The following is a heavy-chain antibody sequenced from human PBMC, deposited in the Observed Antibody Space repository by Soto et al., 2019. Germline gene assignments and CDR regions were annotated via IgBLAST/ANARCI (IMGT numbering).Heavy chain of an antibody. D-gene: IGHD1-7*01. Sequence: SETLSLTCTVSGGSISSYYWSWIRQPPGKGLEWIGYIYYSGSTNYNPSLKSRVTISVDTSKNQFSLKLSSVTAADTAVYYCARISNWNYYYFDYWGQGTLVTVSS. V-gene: IGHV4-59*01. CDR3: ARISNWNYYYFDY. CDR1: GGSISSYY. J-gene: IGHJ4*02. CDR2: IYYSGST.